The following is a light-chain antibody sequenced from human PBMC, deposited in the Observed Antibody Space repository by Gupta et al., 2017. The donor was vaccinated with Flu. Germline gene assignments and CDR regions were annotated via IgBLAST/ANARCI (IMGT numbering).Light chain of an antibody. CDR2: AAS. CDR1: QSISSY. CDR3: QQSYSTPRDT. Sequence: DIQMTQSPSSLSASVGDRVTITCRASQSISSYLNWYQQKPGKAPKLLIYAASSLQSGVPSRFSGSGSGTDFTLTISRLQPEDFATYYCQQSYSTPRDTFGPGTKVDIK. J-gene: IGKJ3*01. V-gene: IGKV1-39*01.